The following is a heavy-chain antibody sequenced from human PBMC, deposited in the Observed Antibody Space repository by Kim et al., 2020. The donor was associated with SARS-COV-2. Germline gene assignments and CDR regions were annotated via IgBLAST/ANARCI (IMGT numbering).Heavy chain of an antibody. CDR1: GGSISSYY. Sequence: SETLSLTCTVSGGSISSYYWSWIRQPPGKGLEWIGYIYYSGSTNYNPSLKSRVTISVDTSKNQFSLKLSSVTAADTAVYYCARGTDYGDYVDYWGQGTLV. D-gene: IGHD4-17*01. J-gene: IGHJ4*02. V-gene: IGHV4-59*01. CDR3: ARGTDYGDYVDY. CDR2: IYYSGST.